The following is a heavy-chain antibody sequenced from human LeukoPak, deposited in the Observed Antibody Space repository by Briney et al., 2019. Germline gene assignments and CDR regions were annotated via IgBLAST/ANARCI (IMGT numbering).Heavy chain of an antibody. CDR2: IASDGSST. CDR1: GFTFSSYW. V-gene: IGHV3-74*01. CDR3: ARDGPNWGRDFDH. J-gene: IGHJ5*02. D-gene: IGHD7-27*01. Sequence: QTGGSLRLSCAAYGFTFSSYWMNWVRQAPGKGLVWVSRIASDGSSTTYADSVKGRFSISRDNAKNTLYLQMDSLRADDTAVYYCARDGPNWGRDFDHWGQGTLVIVSS.